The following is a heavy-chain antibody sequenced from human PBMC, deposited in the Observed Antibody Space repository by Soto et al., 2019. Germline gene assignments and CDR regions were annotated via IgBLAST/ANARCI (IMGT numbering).Heavy chain of an antibody. D-gene: IGHD2-15*01. CDR2: ISYDGSNK. Sequence: QVQLVESGGGVVQPGRSLRLSCAASGFTFSSYAMHWVRQAPGKGLESVAVISYDGSNKYYADSVKGRFTISRDNSKNRLYLQMNSLGAEDRAVYYCARVPSSSGRAHFDYWGQGTLVTVSS. CDR3: ARVPSSSGRAHFDY. J-gene: IGHJ4*02. V-gene: IGHV3-30-3*01. CDR1: GFTFSSYA.